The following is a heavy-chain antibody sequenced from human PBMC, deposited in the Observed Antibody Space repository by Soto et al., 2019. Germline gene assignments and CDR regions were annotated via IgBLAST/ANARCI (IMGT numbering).Heavy chain of an antibody. D-gene: IGHD2-2*01. CDR3: VKDIEENQLLYDGFDI. CDR1: GFAFDDYA. V-gene: IGHV3-9*01. Sequence: GGSLRLSCAASGFAFDDYAMHWVRQAPGKGLEWVSGISFDSGSIGYADSVRGRFTISRDDARNSLYLHMNSLRAEDTALYYCVKDIEENQLLYDGFDIWGQGTMVTVSS. CDR2: ISFDSGSI. J-gene: IGHJ3*02.